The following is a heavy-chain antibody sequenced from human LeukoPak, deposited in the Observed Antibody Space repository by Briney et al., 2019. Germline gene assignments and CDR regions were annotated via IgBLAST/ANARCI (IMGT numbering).Heavy chain of an antibody. Sequence: GASLRLSCAASGFTFSSYAMSWVRQAPGKGLEWVSAISGSGGSTYYADSVKGRFTISRDNSKSTLYLQMNSLRAEDTAVYYCAKERENYDILTGYLDWGQGTLVTVSS. CDR2: ISGSGGST. J-gene: IGHJ4*02. V-gene: IGHV3-23*01. CDR1: GFTFSSYA. D-gene: IGHD3-9*01. CDR3: AKERENYDILTGYLD.